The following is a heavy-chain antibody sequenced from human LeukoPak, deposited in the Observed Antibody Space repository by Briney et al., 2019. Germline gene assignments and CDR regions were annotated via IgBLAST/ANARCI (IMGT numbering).Heavy chain of an antibody. D-gene: IGHD1-1*01. J-gene: IGHJ4*02. CDR1: GFTFSSYA. Sequence: GGSLRLSCAASGFTFSSYAMSWVRQAPGKGLEWVSTTSGNGGSTYYADSVRGRFTTSRDNSKNTLYLQMNSPRAEDTAVYYCARDPGYAIYYFDHWGQGTLVTVSS. V-gene: IGHV3-23*01. CDR3: ARDPGYAIYYFDH. CDR2: TSGNGGST.